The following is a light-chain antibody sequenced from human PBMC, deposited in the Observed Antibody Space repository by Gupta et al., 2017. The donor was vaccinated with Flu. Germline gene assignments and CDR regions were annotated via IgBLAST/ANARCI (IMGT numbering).Light chain of an antibody. CDR1: SSDFGGYNY. J-gene: IGLJ1*01. CDR2: EVS. CDR3: SSYTSSSTQV. V-gene: IGLV2-14*01. Sequence: SAVTQPASVSGSPGKSITLSCTGTSSDFGGYNYVSWYQQHPGKAPQFMIYEVSNRPSGVSNRFAGSKAGQTASLTISGLQAEDEAEYYCSSYTSSSTQVFGTGTKVTVL.